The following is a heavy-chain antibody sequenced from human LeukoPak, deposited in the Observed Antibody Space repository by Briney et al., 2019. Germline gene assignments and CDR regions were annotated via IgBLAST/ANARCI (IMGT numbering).Heavy chain of an antibody. CDR3: ASQPSYYNFWSGFSPDYYYMDV. V-gene: IGHV3-74*01. D-gene: IGHD3-3*01. CDR2: ISSDGSNT. Sequence: PGGSLRLSCAASGFTFSSSWMHWVRQGPGRGLVWVSRISSDGSNTIYADSVRGRFTVYRDNAQNTLYLQMNSLRAEDTAVYYCASQPSYYNFWSGFSPDYYYMDVWGKGTTVTVSS. J-gene: IGHJ6*03. CDR1: GFTFSSSW.